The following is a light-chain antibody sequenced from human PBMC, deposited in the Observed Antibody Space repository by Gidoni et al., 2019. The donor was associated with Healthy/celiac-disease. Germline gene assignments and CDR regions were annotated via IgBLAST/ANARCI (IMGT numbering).Light chain of an antibody. Sequence: DIQMTQSPSSLSASVGDSVTITCRASQSISSYLNWYQQKPVKAPTLLIYATSSFQSGFPSRFSGSRAGTDFTLTISSLQPEDFSTYYCQQSYSTLTFGGGTKVEIK. J-gene: IGKJ4*01. CDR1: QSISSY. V-gene: IGKV1-39*01. CDR2: ATS. CDR3: QQSYSTLT.